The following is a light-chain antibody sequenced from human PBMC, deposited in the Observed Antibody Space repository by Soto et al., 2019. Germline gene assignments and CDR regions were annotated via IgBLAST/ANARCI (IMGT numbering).Light chain of an antibody. J-gene: IGKJ4*01. CDR3: QQRSSWPT. V-gene: IGKV3-11*01. CDR1: QSVGSY. CDR2: DAS. Sequence: EVVLTQSPATLSLSPGERATLSCRASQSVGSYLAWYQQKPGQAPRLLIYDASNRATGIPARFSGSGSGTDFTLTISSLEPEDFAVYFCQQRSSWPTFGGGTKVDI.